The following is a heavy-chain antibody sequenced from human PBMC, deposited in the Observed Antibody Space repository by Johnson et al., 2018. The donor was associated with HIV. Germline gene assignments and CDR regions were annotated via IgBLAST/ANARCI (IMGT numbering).Heavy chain of an antibody. J-gene: IGHJ3*02. Sequence: VQLMESGGGVVQPGRSLRLSCAASGFTFSSYAMHWVRQAPGKGLEWVAVIWPDGSNRYYADSVKGRFTISRDNSKNTLYLQMNSLRAEDTAVYYCARECSSARWTYGFDSWGQGTMVTVSS. CDR1: GFTFSSYA. V-gene: IGHV3-33*08. CDR3: ARECSSARWTYGFDS. D-gene: IGHD4-17*01. CDR2: IWPDGSNR.